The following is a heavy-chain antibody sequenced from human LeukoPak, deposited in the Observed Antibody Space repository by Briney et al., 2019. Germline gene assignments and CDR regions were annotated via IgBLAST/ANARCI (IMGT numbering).Heavy chain of an antibody. J-gene: IGHJ3*02. D-gene: IGHD3-16*02. CDR2: ISSSSSYI. CDR3: ARDSKGHPLSWDYVWGSYRYTGAFDI. Sequence: GGSLRLPCAASGFTFSSYSMNWVRQAPGKGLEWVSSISSSSSYIYYADSVKGRFTISRDNAKNSLYLQMNSLRAEDTAVYYCARDSKGHPLSWDYVWGSYRYTGAFDIWGQGTMVTVSS. V-gene: IGHV3-21*01. CDR1: GFTFSSYS.